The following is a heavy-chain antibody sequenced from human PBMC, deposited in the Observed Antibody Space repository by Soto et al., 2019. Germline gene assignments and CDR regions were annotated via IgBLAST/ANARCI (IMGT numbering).Heavy chain of an antibody. CDR3: ARHLKYGSGSSLDDY. J-gene: IGHJ4*02. D-gene: IGHD3-10*01. CDR2: IYYSGST. Sequence: PSETLSLTCTVSGGSISSSSYYWGWIRQPPGKGLEWIGSIYYSGSTYYNPSLKSRVTISVDTSKNQFSLKLSSVTAADTAVYYCARHLKYGSGSSLDDYWGQGTLGTVSS. V-gene: IGHV4-39*01. CDR1: GGSISSSSYY.